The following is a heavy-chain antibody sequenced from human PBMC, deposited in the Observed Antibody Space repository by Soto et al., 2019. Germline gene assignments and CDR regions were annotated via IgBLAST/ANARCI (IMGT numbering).Heavy chain of an antibody. J-gene: IGHJ4*02. Sequence: GESLKISCQGSGYTLSNSWIAWARQMPGEGLEWVWIIYPGDSHIRYSPSFQGQVTISADKSINTAYLQWSSLKASDTAMYYCARRGGFGRTYYFALWGQGTLVTLSS. CDR3: ARRGGFGRTYYFAL. CDR1: GYTLSNSW. D-gene: IGHD3-10*01. V-gene: IGHV5-51*01. CDR2: IYPGDSHI.